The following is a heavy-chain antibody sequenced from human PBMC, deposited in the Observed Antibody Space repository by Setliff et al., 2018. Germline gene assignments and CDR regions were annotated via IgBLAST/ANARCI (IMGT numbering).Heavy chain of an antibody. J-gene: IGHJ4*02. V-gene: IGHV1-69*06. Sequence: SVKVSCKASGGTFSNYGVSWVRQAPGQGLEWMGGTIPLSGTTDYARKFQGRVTLTADTSTTTAYLELASLRHDDTTVYYCVRGPGPSVVVAIPFNHWGQGSLVTVSS. CDR2: TIPLSGTT. CDR3: VRGPGPSVVVAIPFNH. D-gene: IGHD5-12*01. CDR1: GGTFSNYG.